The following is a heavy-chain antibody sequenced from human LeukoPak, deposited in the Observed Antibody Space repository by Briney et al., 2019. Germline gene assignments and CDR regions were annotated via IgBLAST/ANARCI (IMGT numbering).Heavy chain of an antibody. CDR3: ARDGPGGNPDY. Sequence: PGGSLRLSCAASGSTFKLYWMHWVRQVPGKRPVWVSRINDDGSDTIYADSVRGRFTISRDDAKNTVYLQMNNLRAEDTAVYYCARDGPGGNPDYWGQGTQVTVSS. D-gene: IGHD4-23*01. J-gene: IGHJ4*02. V-gene: IGHV3-74*01. CDR1: GSTFKLYW. CDR2: INDDGSDT.